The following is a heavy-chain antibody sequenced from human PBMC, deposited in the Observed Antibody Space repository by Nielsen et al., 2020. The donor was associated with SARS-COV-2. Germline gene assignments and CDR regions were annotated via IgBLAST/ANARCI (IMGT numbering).Heavy chain of an antibody. CDR2: ITSSGTRT. D-gene: IGHD3-22*01. CDR3: ARRDYYDASPTSLDY. J-gene: IGHJ4*02. Sequence: VRQAPGKGLEYVSAITSSGTRTYYANSVKGRFTISRDNSNNTLYLQMGSLRVEDTALYYCARRDYYDASPTSLDYWGQGTLVTVSS. V-gene: IGHV3-64*01.